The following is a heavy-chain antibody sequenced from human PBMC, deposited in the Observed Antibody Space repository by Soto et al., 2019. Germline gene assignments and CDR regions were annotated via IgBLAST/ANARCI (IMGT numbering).Heavy chain of an antibody. V-gene: IGHV1-3*01. Sequence: PSGYTFTRYTMNWVRQAPGQRLEWMGWINPDNGNTKSSQKFQDRVIITRDTSASTAYMDLSSLRSEDTAVYYCARGIATGQLDPWGQGALVTVSS. CDR2: INPDNGNT. CDR3: ARGIATGQLDP. J-gene: IGHJ5*02. CDR1: GYTFTRYT. D-gene: IGHD2-15*01.